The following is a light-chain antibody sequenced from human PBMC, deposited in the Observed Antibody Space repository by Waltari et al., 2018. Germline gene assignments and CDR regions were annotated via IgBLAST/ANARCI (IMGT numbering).Light chain of an antibody. CDR1: KSVLYSSNNKNY. J-gene: IGKJ1*01. Sequence: DIVMTQSPDSLPVSLGEWATINCTSSKSVLYSSNNKNYLAWYQQKPGQPPKLLIYWASTRESGVPDRFSGSGSGTDFTLTISSLQAEDVAVYYCQQYYSTPWTFGQGTKVEIK. V-gene: IGKV4-1*01. CDR3: QQYYSTPWT. CDR2: WAS.